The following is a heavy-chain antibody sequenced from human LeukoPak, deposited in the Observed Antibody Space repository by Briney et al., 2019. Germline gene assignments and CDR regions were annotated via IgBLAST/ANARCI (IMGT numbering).Heavy chain of an antibody. D-gene: IGHD3-10*01. CDR3: AKGGSGGSFDY. Sequence: PGGSLRLSCVASGFTFSSYAMSWVRQAPGDGLEWVSAISGSGGSTYYADSVKGRFTISRDNSKNTLYLQMNSLRAEATAVYYCAKGGSGGSFDYWGQGTLVTVSS. CDR2: ISGSGGST. V-gene: IGHV3-23*01. CDR1: GFTFSSYA. J-gene: IGHJ4*02.